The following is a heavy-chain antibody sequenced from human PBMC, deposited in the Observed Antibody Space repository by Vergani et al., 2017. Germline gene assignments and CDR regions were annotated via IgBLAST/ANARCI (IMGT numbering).Heavy chain of an antibody. CDR3: AKYRYNWNDGGDFDY. D-gene: IGHD1-1*01. Sequence: EVQLLESGGGLVQPGGSLRLSCAASGVTFSSYAMSWVRQAPGKGLEWVSAISGSGGSTYYADSVKGRFTISRDNSKNTLYLQMNSLRAEDTAVYYCAKYRYNWNDGGDFDYWGQGTLVTVSS. V-gene: IGHV3-23*01. CDR1: GVTFSSYA. J-gene: IGHJ4*02. CDR2: ISGSGGST.